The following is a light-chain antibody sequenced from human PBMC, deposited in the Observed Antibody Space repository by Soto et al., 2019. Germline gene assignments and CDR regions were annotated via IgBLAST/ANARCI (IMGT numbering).Light chain of an antibody. CDR3: QTWGTGIHVV. J-gene: IGLJ2*01. CDR1: SGHSSYA. Sequence: QLVLTQSPSASASLGASVTLTCTLSSGHSSYAIAWHQQRPEKGPRYLMKLNSDGSHSKGDGIPDRFSGSRSGAERYLTISRLQSEDEADYYCQTWGTGIHVVFGGGTKLTVL. V-gene: IGLV4-69*01. CDR2: LNSDGSH.